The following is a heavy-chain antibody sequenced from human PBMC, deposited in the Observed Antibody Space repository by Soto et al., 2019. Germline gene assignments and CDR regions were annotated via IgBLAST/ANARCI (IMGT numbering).Heavy chain of an antibody. CDR1: GFTFSSYG. V-gene: IGHV3-33*01. J-gene: IGHJ4*02. CDR2: IWYDGSNK. D-gene: IGHD2-2*01. Sequence: GGSLRLSCAASGFTFSSYGMHWVRQAPGKGLEWVAVIWYDGSNKYYADSVKGRFTISRDNSKNTLYLQMNSLRAEDTAVYYCARVVEDCSSTSCYALYFDYWGQGTLVTVSS. CDR3: ARVVEDCSSTSCYALYFDY.